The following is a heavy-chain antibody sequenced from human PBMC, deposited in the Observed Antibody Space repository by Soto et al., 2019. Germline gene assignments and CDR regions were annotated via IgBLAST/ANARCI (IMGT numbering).Heavy chain of an antibody. CDR1: GFTFDDYA. V-gene: IGHV3-9*01. J-gene: IGHJ4*02. CDR3: EKGLDGSGSYYSPFDY. CDR2: ISWNSGSI. Sequence: EVQLVESGGGLVQPGRSLRLSCAASGFTFDDYAMHWVRQAPGKGLEWVSGISWNSGSIGYADSVKGRFTISRDNAKNSLDLQRNSRRAEDTALYYCEKGLDGSGSYYSPFDYWGKGTLVTVSS. D-gene: IGHD3-10*01.